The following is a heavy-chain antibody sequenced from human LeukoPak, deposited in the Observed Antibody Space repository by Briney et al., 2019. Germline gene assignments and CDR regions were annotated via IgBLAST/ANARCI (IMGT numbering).Heavy chain of an antibody. Sequence: WASVKVSCKASGYTFTGHYMHWVRQAPGQGLEWMGIINPSGGSTSYAQKFQGRVTMTRDTSTSTVYMELSSLRSEDTAVYYCARDAIHYDFWSGYHEYYFDYWGQGTLVTVSS. CDR2: INPSGGST. D-gene: IGHD3-3*01. J-gene: IGHJ4*02. V-gene: IGHV1-46*03. CDR3: ARDAIHYDFWSGYHEYYFDY. CDR1: GYTFTGHY.